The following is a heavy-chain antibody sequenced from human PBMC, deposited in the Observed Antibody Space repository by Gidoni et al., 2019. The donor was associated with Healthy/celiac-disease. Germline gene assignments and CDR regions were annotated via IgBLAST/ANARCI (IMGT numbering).Heavy chain of an antibody. CDR1: GSTFTGYY. CDR2: INPNSGGT. V-gene: IGHV1-2*04. CDR3: ARSPIVAQGRDFDY. Sequence: QVQLLQSGAEVNKPGASVKVSGTASGSTFTGYYMPWVRQAPGQGLEWMGWINPNSGGTNYAQKFQGWVTMTRDTSISTAYMELSRLRSDDTAVYYCARSPIVAQGRDFDYWGQGTLVTVSS. J-gene: IGHJ4*02. D-gene: IGHD3-22*01.